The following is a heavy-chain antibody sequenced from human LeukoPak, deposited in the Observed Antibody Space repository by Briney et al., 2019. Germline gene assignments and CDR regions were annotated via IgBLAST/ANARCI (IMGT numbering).Heavy chain of an antibody. CDR2: IYYSGST. V-gene: IGHV4-59*01. CDR1: GGSISSYY. J-gene: IGHJ3*02. D-gene: IGHD3-22*01. CDR3: ARETYYYDSSGYPPAAFDI. Sequence: SQTLSLTCIVSGGSISSYYWGWIRQPPGRGRGWIGYIYYSGSTNYNPSLKSRVTISVDTSKNQFSLKLSSVTAADTAVYYCARETYYYDSSGYPPAAFDIWGQGTMVTVSS.